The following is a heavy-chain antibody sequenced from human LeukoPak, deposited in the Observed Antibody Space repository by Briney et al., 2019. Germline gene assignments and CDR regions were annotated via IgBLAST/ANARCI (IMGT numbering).Heavy chain of an antibody. Sequence: PSETLSLTCTVSGGSISSYYWSWIRQPPGKGLEWIGYIYYSGSTNYNPSLKSRVTISVDTSENQFSLKLSSVTAADTAVYYCARVYCSGGSCYSLSAFDIWGQRTMVTVSS. CDR3: ARVYCSGGSCYSLSAFDI. J-gene: IGHJ3*02. D-gene: IGHD2-15*01. CDR2: IYYSGST. CDR1: GGSISSYY. V-gene: IGHV4-59*01.